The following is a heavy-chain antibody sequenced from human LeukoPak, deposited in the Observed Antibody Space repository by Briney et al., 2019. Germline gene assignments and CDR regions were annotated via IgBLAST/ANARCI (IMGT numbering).Heavy chain of an antibody. J-gene: IGHJ4*02. CDR3: ARVGSGGAWFDF. D-gene: IGHD6-19*01. CDR1: GGSISSSSYY. Sequence: SETLSLTCAVSGGSISSSSYYWGGIRQPPGKGLEWIGTIYYSGSTYYNPSLNSRLTFSVDTSKNQFSLKLSSVTAPDTAVYFCARVGSGGAWFDFWGPGTLVTASS. V-gene: IGHV4-39*07. CDR2: IYYSGST.